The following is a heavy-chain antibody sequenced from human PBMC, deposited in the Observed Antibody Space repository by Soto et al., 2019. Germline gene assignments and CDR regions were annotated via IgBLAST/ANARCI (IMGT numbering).Heavy chain of an antibody. CDR1: RVHMISYY. J-gene: IGHJ6*02. D-gene: IGHD3-10*01. CDR2: MGYNGYT. Sequence: SETMSLNCLITRVHMISYYRSRLREPPGQGLEWIGYMGYNGYTSYNPSLRSRVTISLDTSKNQFSLNLSSVTAADTALYYCARQGFGELHGLVDVWGQGTTVTVS. CDR3: ARQGFGELHGLVDV. V-gene: IGHV4-59*08.